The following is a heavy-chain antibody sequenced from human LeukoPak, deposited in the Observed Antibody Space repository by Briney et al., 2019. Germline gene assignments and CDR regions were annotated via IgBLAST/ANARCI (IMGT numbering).Heavy chain of an antibody. CDR1: GYTFTDYY. D-gene: IGHD6-19*01. CDR3: ARGTFGYSSGWYGLDY. J-gene: IGHJ4*02. V-gene: IGHV1/OR15-3*02. Sequence: ASVKVSCKTSGYTFTDYYIHWVRQAPGQRLEWMGWINAGNGNTKYSQKFQGRVTITRDTSASTAYMELSSLRSEDTAVYYCARGTFGYSSGWYGLDYWGQGTLVTVSS. CDR2: INAGNGNT.